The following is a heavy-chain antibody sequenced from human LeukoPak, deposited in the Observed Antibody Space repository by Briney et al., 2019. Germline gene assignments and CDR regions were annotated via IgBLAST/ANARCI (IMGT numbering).Heavy chain of an antibody. V-gene: IGHV3-30-3*01. CDR1: GFTFSSYA. CDR2: ISYDGSNK. J-gene: IGHJ4*02. Sequence: GGSLRLSCAASGFTFSSYAMHWVRQAPGKGLEWVAVISYDGSNKYYADSVKGRFTISRDNSKNTLYLQMNSLRAEDTAVYYCARGGRITMVRGVIMPFDYWGQGTLVTVSS. CDR3: ARGGRITMVRGVIMPFDY. D-gene: IGHD3-10*01.